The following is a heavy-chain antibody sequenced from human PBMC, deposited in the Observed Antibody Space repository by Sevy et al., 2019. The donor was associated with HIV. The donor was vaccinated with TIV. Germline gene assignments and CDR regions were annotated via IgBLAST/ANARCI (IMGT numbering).Heavy chain of an antibody. J-gene: IGHJ6*02. Sequence: SETLSLTCTVSGDSISSGNHWWSWIRQPAGKGLEWIGRVYSSGRTMYNSSLKSRFTMSVDTSKNQFSLMVSSLIAADTAIYYCARDGIRRDYYHGMDVWGQGTTVTVSS. D-gene: IGHD3-10*01. CDR3: ARDGIRRDYYHGMDV. V-gene: IGHV4-61*02. CDR2: VYSSGRT. CDR1: GDSISSGNHW.